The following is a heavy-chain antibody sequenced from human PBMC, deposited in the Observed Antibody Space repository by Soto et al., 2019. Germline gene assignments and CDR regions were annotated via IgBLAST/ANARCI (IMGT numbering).Heavy chain of an antibody. V-gene: IGHV1-69*01. CDR3: ARDRYCTNGVCYEDAFDI. J-gene: IGHJ3*02. CDR1: GGTFSSYA. D-gene: IGHD2-8*01. CDR2: IIPIFGTA. Sequence: QVQLVQSGAEVKKPGSSVKVSCKASGGTFSSYAISWVRQAPGQGLEWMGGIIPIFGTANYAQKFQGRVTITADESTSTAYMELSSLRSEDTAVYYCARDRYCTNGVCYEDAFDIWGQGTMVTVSS.